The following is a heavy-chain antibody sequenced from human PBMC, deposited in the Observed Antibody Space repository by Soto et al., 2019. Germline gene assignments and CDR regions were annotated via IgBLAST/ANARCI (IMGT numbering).Heavy chain of an antibody. D-gene: IGHD4-4*01. CDR2: ISYDGSHR. V-gene: IGHV3-30*18. Sequence: QVQLVESGGGVVLPGRSLRLSSAASGFTFRNYGMHWVRQAPGKGLVWVTVISYDGSHRYYADSVKGRVTISRDNSKNTVYLEMNSLRDEDTAVYYCAKRLGDHSNYSLGIDVWGQGTTVTVSS. J-gene: IGHJ6*02. CDR3: AKRLGDHSNYSLGIDV. CDR1: GFTFRNYG.